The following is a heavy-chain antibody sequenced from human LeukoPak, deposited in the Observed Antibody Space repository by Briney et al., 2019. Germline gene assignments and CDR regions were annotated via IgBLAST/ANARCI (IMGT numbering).Heavy chain of an antibody. D-gene: IGHD1-26*01. J-gene: IGHJ4*02. CDR1: GGSISSYY. Sequence: SETLSLTCTVSGGSISSYYWSWIRQPPGKGLEWIGYIYYSGSTNYNPSLKSRVTISVDTSKHQFSLKLSSVTAADTAVYYCARGGGIVGATIYSNFDYWGQGTLVTVSS. CDR2: IYYSGST. CDR3: ARGGGIVGATIYSNFDY. V-gene: IGHV4-59*12.